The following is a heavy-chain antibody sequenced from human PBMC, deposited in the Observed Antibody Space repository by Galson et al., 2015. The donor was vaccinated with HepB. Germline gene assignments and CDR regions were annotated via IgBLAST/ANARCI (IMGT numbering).Heavy chain of an antibody. V-gene: IGHV3-9*01. CDR1: GFTFDDYA. Sequence: SLRLSCAASGFTFDDYAMHWVRQAPGKGLEWVSGISWNSGSIGYADSVKGRFTISRDNAKNSLYLQMNSLRAEDTALYYCAKGYRHKQWLAHLDYWGQGTLVTASS. J-gene: IGHJ4*02. CDR3: AKGYRHKQWLAHLDY. CDR2: ISWNSGSI. D-gene: IGHD6-19*01.